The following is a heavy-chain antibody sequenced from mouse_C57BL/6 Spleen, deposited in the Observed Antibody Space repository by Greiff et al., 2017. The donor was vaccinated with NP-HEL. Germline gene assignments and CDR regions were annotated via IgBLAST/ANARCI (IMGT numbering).Heavy chain of an antibody. V-gene: IGHV5-16*01. J-gene: IGHJ2*01. CDR1: GFTFSDYY. CDR2: INYDGSST. Sequence: DVKLVESEGGLVQPGSSMKLSCTASGFTFSDYYMAWVRQVPEKGLEWVANINYDGSSTYYLDSLKSRFIISRDNAKNILYLQMSSLKSEDTATYYCARVGDSNFFDYWGQGTTLTVSS. CDR3: ARVGDSNFFDY. D-gene: IGHD2-5*01.